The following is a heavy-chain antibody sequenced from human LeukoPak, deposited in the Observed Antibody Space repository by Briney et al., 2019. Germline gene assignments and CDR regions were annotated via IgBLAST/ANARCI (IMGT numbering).Heavy chain of an antibody. V-gene: IGHV4-59*08. CDR3: ARHPFSTPFDY. CDR1: GDSVSGVY. D-gene: IGHD2/OR15-2a*01. CDR2: VYYSGDT. Sequence: SETLSLTCTVSGDSVSGVYWSWIRQPPGKGLEWIGYVYYSGDTNYNPSLKSRVTMSLDTSKNQVSLRLSSVTAADTAVYYCARHPFSTPFDYWGRGTLLTVSS. J-gene: IGHJ4*02.